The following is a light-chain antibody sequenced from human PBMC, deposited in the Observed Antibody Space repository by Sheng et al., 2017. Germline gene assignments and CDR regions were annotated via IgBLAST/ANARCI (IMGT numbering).Light chain of an antibody. CDR1: TSNIDTNF. CDR3: AAWDSGLTTLF. V-gene: IGLV1-51*01. Sequence: QSVLRQPPSVSAAPGQKVAISCSGSTSNIDTNFVSWYQHLPRTAPRLLIYDNTERPSGIPDRFSASKSGASATLHISGLLPGDEALYYCAAWDSGLTTLFFGGGTKVTVL. CDR2: DNT. J-gene: IGLJ2*01.